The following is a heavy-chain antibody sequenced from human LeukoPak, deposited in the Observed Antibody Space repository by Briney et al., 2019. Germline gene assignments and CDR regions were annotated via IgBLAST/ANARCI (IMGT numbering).Heavy chain of an antibody. Sequence: PSETLSLTCTVSGGSISSGDYYWSWIRQPPGKGLEWIGYIYYSGSTYYNPSLKSRVTISVDTSKSQFSLKLSSVTAADTAVYYCARDPQGGGATTGYYGDYWGQGTLVTVSS. D-gene: IGHD1-26*01. V-gene: IGHV4-30-4*01. CDR2: IYYSGST. J-gene: IGHJ4*02. CDR1: GGSISSGDYY. CDR3: ARDPQGGGATTGYYGDY.